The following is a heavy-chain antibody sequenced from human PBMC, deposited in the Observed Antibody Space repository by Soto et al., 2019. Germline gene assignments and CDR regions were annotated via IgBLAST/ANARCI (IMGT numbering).Heavy chain of an antibody. Sequence: SETLSLTCTVSGGSMTSYYWSWIRQPAGKGLEWIGRVYSSGGTHYNPSLKSRVTISLDTSKNQFSLRLLSVTDADTAVYFCARGQRFSDWFDPWGQGTLVTVSS. D-gene: IGHD3-3*01. V-gene: IGHV4-4*07. CDR3: ARGQRFSDWFDP. J-gene: IGHJ5*02. CDR2: VYSSGGT. CDR1: GGSMTSYY.